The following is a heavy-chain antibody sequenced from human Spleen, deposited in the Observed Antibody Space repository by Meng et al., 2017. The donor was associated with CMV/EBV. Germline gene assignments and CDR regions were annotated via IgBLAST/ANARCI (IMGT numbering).Heavy chain of an antibody. CDR3: ARDLNYDIATDHGMDV. J-gene: IGHJ6*02. D-gene: IGHD3-9*01. Sequence: GGSLRLSCAVSGFPVSSHYVTWVRQAPGKGLEWVSVIYDSGKTFYGDSVKGRFTISRDESKNTVYLEMSSLRVDDTAACYCARDLNYDIATDHGMDVWGQGTKVTVSS. CDR2: IYDSGKT. CDR1: GFPVSSHY. V-gene: IGHV3-53*01.